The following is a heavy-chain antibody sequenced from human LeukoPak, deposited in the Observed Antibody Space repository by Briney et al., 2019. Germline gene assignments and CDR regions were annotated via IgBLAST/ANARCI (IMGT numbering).Heavy chain of an antibody. V-gene: IGHV4-59*01. CDR2: IYYSGST. CDR3: ARELAAPYFDY. CDR1: GGSISSYY. D-gene: IGHD6-19*01. J-gene: IGHJ4*02. Sequence: SETLSLTXTVSGGSISSYYWSWIRQPPGKGLEWIGYIYYSGSTNYNPSLKSRVTISVDTSKNQFSLKLSSVTAADTAMYYCARELAAPYFDYWGQGTLVTVSS.